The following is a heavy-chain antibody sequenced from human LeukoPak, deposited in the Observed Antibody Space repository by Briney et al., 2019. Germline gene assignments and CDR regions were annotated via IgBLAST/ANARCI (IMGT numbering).Heavy chain of an antibody. CDR3: AKEWNSGSYSRGYLDY. J-gene: IGHJ4*02. D-gene: IGHD1-26*01. CDR1: GLTFINYD. Sequence: PGGSLRLSCAASGLTFINYDMHWVRQAPGKGLEWVAFIQYNGGYKYYADSVRGRFTISRDNSRNTLDLQMNSLTAEDTALYYCAKEWNSGSYSRGYLDYWGQGTLVTVSS. V-gene: IGHV3-30*02. CDR2: IQYNGGYK.